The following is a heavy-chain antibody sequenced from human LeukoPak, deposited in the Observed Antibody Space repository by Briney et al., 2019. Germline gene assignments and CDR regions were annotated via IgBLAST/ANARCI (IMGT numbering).Heavy chain of an antibody. CDR2: ISYDGSNK. V-gene: IGHV3-30*04. CDR1: GFTFSSYA. Sequence: GRSLRLSCAASGFTFSSYAMHWVRQAPGKGLEWMAVISYDGSNKYYADSVKGRFTISRDNSKNTLYLQMNSLRAEDTAVYYCARDPRPTSLLWFGELYAPFDYWGQGTLVTVSS. D-gene: IGHD3-10*01. CDR3: ARDPRPTSLLWFGELYAPFDY. J-gene: IGHJ4*02.